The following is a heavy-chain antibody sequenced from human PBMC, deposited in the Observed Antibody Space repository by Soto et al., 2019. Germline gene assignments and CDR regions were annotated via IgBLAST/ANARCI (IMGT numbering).Heavy chain of an antibody. CDR2: ISGSGADT. CDR3: AKDRLASGWGVRFDP. J-gene: IGHJ5*02. Sequence: EVQLLESGGGLVQPGGSLRLSCAASGFTFSSHAMSWVRQAPGKGLEWVSAISGSGADTYYADSVKGRFTISRDNSKNTLYLQMNSLRDEDAALYYCAKDRLASGWGVRFDPWGQGTLVTVSS. D-gene: IGHD6-19*01. CDR1: GFTFSSHA. V-gene: IGHV3-23*01.